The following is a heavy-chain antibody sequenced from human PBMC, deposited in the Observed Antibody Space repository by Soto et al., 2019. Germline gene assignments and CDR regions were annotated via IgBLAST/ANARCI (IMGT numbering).Heavy chain of an antibody. J-gene: IGHJ4*02. V-gene: IGHV1-69*06. CDR1: GGTCSSYA. CDR2: IIPIFGTA. D-gene: IGHD6-13*01. CDR3: ARGMQQLRGGYFDY. Sequence: QVQLVQSGAEVKKPGSSVKVSCTASGGTCSSYAISWVRQAPGQGLEWMGGIIPIFGTANYAQKFQGRVTITAVKSTSTTYMELRSLRSEDTAVYYWARGMQQLRGGYFDYWGQGTLVTVSS.